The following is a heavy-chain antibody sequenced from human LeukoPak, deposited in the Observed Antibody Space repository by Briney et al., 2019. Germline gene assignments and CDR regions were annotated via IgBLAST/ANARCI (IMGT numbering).Heavy chain of an antibody. CDR2: IEEDGSEK. CDR1: GFTFSSYW. J-gene: IGHJ1*01. V-gene: IGHV3-7*01. CDR3: ATPAAGPGAEYSQY. Sequence: PGGSLRLSCATSGFTFSSYWMSWVRQAPGKGLEWVANIEEDGSEKYYVDSVKGRFTISRDNAKNSLDLQMNSLKAEDTAVYYCATPAAGPGAEYSQYWGQGTLVIVSS. D-gene: IGHD6-13*01.